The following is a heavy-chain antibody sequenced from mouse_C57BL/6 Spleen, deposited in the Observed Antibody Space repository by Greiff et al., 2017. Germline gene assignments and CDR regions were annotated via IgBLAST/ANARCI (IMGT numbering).Heavy chain of an antibody. CDR1: GYTFTSYW. V-gene: IGHV1-52*01. J-gene: IGHJ3*01. D-gene: IGHD4-1*01. CDR2: IDPSDSET. Sequence: QVQLQQPGAELVRPGSSVKQSCKASGYTFTSYWMHWVKQRPIQGLEWIGNIDPSDSETHYNQKFKDKATLTVDKSSSTAYMQLSSLTSEDSAVYYCARGGNWDDAWFAYWGQETLVTVSA. CDR3: ARGGNWDDAWFAY.